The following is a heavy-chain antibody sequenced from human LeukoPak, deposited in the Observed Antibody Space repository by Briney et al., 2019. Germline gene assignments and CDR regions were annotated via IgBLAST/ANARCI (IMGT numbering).Heavy chain of an antibody. CDR3: ARGFDGLRLKGQYFDY. J-gene: IGHJ4*02. CDR2: INPSGGST. V-gene: IGHV1-46*01. D-gene: IGHD5/OR15-5a*01. CDR1: GHSLTSCS. Sequence: ASVKVSCKAFGHSLTSCSMHWVRQAPGQGLEWMGIINPSGGSTSYAQKFQGRVTMTRDTSTSTVYMEVTSLRSEDTAVYYCARGFDGLRLKGQYFDYWGQGTLVTVSS.